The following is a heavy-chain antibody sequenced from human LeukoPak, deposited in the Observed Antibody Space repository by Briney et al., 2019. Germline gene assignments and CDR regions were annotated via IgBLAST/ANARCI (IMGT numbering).Heavy chain of an antibody. D-gene: IGHD5-18*01. Sequence: SQTLSLTCAVSGDSISSGGYSWSWIRQPPGKGLEWIGYIYHSGSTYYNPSLKSRVTISVDRSKNQFSLKLSSVTAADTAVYYCARAQGYSYGNTLDYWGQGTLVTVSS. CDR3: ARAQGYSYGNTLDY. CDR1: GDSISSGGYS. CDR2: IYHSGST. V-gene: IGHV4-30-2*01. J-gene: IGHJ4*02.